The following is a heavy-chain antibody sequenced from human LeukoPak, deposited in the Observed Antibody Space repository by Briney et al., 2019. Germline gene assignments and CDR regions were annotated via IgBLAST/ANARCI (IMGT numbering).Heavy chain of an antibody. CDR3: AKDNGGVKGETTYYYYGMDV. J-gene: IGHJ6*04. D-gene: IGHD2-8*01. CDR2: ISYDGSNK. CDR1: GFTFSSYG. V-gene: IGHV3-30*18. Sequence: GGSLRLSCAASGFTFSSYGMHWVRQAPGKGLEWVAVISYDGSNKYYADSVKGRFTISRDNSKNTLYLQMNSLRAEDTAVYYYAKDNGGVKGETTYYYYGMDVWGKGTTVTVSS.